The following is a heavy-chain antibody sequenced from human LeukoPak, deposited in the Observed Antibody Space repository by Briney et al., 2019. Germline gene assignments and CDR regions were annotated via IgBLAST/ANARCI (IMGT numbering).Heavy chain of an antibody. CDR1: GFTFSNYG. D-gene: IGHD6-19*01. V-gene: IGHV3-30*02. CDR3: ARDMIGGWYENYYYYMDV. Sequence: PGGSLRLSCAASGFTFSNYGMHWVRQAPGKGLEWVAFIRYDGSNKYYADSVKGRFTISRDNSKNTLYLQMNSLRAEDTAVYYCARDMIGGWYENYYYYMDVWGKGTTVTVSS. J-gene: IGHJ6*03. CDR2: IRYDGSNK.